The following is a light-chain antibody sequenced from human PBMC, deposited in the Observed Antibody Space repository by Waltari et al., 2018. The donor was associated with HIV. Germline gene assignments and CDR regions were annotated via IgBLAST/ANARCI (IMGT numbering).Light chain of an antibody. V-gene: IGKV2-28*01. Sequence: DIVMTQSPLSLPVTPGEPASISCRSSQSLLHSSGYDYLDWYLQKPGQSPQLLIYLSSNLAFGVPDRFSGIGSGTDFTLKISRVEAEDVGVYYCMQALETPPTFGQGTKLEIK. CDR3: MQALETPPT. CDR2: LSS. J-gene: IGKJ2*01. CDR1: QSLLHSSGYDY.